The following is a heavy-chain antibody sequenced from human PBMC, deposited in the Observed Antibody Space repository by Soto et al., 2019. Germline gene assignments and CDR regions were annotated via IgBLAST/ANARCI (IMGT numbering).Heavy chain of an antibody. CDR2: INPNSGGT. V-gene: IGHV1-2*02. Sequence: ASVKVSCKASGYTFTGYYMHWVRQAPGQGLEWMGWINPNSGGTNYAQKFQGRVTMTRDTSISTAYMELSRLRSDDTAVYYCARDFSSGWYPQRLDYWGQGTLVTVSS. J-gene: IGHJ4*02. D-gene: IGHD6-19*01. CDR3: ARDFSSGWYPQRLDY. CDR1: GYTFTGYY.